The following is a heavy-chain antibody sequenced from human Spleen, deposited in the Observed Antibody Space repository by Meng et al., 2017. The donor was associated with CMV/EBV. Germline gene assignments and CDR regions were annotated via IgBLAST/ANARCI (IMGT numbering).Heavy chain of an antibody. CDR3: ARVLTARDFANAFDI. D-gene: IGHD3-9*01. J-gene: IGHJ3*02. CDR2: INPSTGGT. V-gene: IGHV1-2*02. Sequence: ASVKVSCKASGYTFIDYHIHWVRQAPGQGLEWMGWINPSTGGTNSALKFQGRVTMTSDASISTAYMEMSRLTSDDTAIYYCARVLTARDFANAFDIWGQGTMVTVSS. CDR1: GYTFIDYH.